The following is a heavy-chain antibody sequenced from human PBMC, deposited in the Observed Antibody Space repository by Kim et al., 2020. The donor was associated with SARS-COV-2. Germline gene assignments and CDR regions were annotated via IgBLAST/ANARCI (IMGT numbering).Heavy chain of an antibody. CDR3: ARCYYDSSGYYRRFDY. J-gene: IGHJ4*02. Sequence: SETLSLTCTVSGGSISSGGYYWSWIRQHPGKGLEWIGYIYYSGSTYYNPSLKSRVTISVDTSKNQFSLKLSSVTAADTAVYYCARCYYDSSGYYRRFDYWGQGTLVTVSS. CDR2: IYYSGST. V-gene: IGHV4-31*03. CDR1: GGSISSGGYY. D-gene: IGHD3-22*01.